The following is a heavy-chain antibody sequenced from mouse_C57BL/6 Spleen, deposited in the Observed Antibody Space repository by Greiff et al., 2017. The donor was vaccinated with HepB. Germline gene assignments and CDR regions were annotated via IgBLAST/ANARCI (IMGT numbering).Heavy chain of an antibody. CDR1: GYSITSGYD. CDR2: ISYSGST. J-gene: IGHJ4*01. D-gene: IGHD2-5*01. Sequence: EVKVEESGPGMVKPSQSLSLTCTVTGYSITSGYDWHWIRHFPGNKLEWMGYISYSGSTNYNPSLKSRISITHDTSKNHFFLKLNSVTTEDTATYYCARGDYSNYVAMDYWGQGTSVTVSS. CDR3: ARGDYSNYVAMDY. V-gene: IGHV3-1*01.